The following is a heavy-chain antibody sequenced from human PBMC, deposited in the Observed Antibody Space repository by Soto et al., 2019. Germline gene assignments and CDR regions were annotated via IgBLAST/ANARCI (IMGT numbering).Heavy chain of an antibody. CDR3: ARGDIAVAGFDY. CDR2: ISSSSSYI. J-gene: IGHJ4*02. V-gene: IGHV3-21*01. D-gene: IGHD6-19*01. CDR1: GFTFSSYS. Sequence: ESGGGLVKPGGSLRLSCAASGFTFSSYSMNWVRQAPGKGLEWVSSISSSSSYIYYADSVKGRFTISRDNAKNSLYLQMNSLRAEDTAVYYCARGDIAVAGFDYWGQGTLVTVSS.